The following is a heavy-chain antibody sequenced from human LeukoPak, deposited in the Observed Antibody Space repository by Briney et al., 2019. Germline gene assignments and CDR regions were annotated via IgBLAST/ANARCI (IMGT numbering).Heavy chain of an antibody. CDR1: EFTFSAYW. CDR2: VKQDGSEK. J-gene: IGHJ4*02. CDR3: ARGRVPSGY. V-gene: IGHV3-7*01. D-gene: IGHD3-10*01. Sequence: GGSLRLSCAASEFTFSAYWMSWVRQAPGKGPEWVATVKQDGSEKYYMDSVKGRFTISRDNAKNSLYLQMNSLRTEDTAVYYCARGRVPSGYWGQGTLVTVSS.